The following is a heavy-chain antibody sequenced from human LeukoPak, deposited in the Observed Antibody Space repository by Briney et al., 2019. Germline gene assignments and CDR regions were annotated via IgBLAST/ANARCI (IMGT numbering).Heavy chain of an antibody. Sequence: GGSLRLSCATSGFAFSSYTMNWVRQAPGKGPEWVSSISSSSIYRYSADSVKGRFTISRDNAKNSLYLQMNSLRAEDTAVYYCARHGYSYGYGFDTWGQGTMVTVSS. V-gene: IGHV3-21*01. CDR2: ISSSSIYR. J-gene: IGHJ3*02. D-gene: IGHD5-18*01. CDR1: GFAFSSYT. CDR3: ARHGYSYGYGFDT.